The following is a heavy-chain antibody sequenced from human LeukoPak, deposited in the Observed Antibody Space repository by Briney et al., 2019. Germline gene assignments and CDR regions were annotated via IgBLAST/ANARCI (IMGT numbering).Heavy chain of an antibody. CDR3: ARLRGREYFDY. V-gene: IGHV7-4-1*02. CDR1: GYTFTTYG. CDR2: INNNTGNP. Sequence: ASVKVSCKASGYTFTTYGMNWVRQAPGQGLEWMGWINNNTGNPTYAQGFTGRFVFPLDTSVSTAYLQISSLKAEDTAVYYCARLRGREYFDYWGQGTLVTVSS. D-gene: IGHD3-16*01. J-gene: IGHJ4*02.